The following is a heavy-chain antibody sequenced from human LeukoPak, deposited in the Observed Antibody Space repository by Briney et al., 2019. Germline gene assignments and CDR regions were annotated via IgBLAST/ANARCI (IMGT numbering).Heavy chain of an antibody. Sequence: GGSLRLSCAASGFTFSTYTMYWVRHPPGKRLEWVSIIGSSGGGIHYADSVKGRFTISRDNSKNALYLQMNSLRVEDTAVYYCAIDPNWGTHSWGQGVLVTVSS. D-gene: IGHD7-27*01. CDR3: AIDPNWGTHS. CDR2: IGSSGGGI. CDR1: GFTFSTYT. J-gene: IGHJ4*02. V-gene: IGHV3-23*01.